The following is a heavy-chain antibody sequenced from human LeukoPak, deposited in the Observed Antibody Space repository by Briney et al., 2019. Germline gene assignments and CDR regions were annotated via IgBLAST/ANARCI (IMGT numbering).Heavy chain of an antibody. Sequence: QPGGTLRLSCAASGFTFSSYAMSWVRQAPGKGLEWVSAISGSGGSTYYADSVKGRFTISRDNSKNTLYLQMNSLRAEDTAVYYCAKGGTYCTNGVCCYFDYWGQGTLVTVSS. CDR2: ISGSGGST. V-gene: IGHV3-23*01. D-gene: IGHD2-8*01. J-gene: IGHJ4*02. CDR3: AKGGTYCTNGVCCYFDY. CDR1: GFTFSSYA.